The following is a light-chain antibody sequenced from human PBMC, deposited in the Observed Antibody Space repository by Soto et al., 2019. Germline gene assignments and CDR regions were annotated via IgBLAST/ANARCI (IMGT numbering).Light chain of an antibody. CDR1: SSNIGANY. Sequence: QSVLTQPPSVSAAPGQKVTISCSGSSSNIGANYVSWYQQLPGTAPKLLIYGNDKRPSGIPDRFSGSKSGTSATLGITGLQTGDEANYYCGTWDNSLTAVFFGGGTKLTVL. CDR3: GTWDNSLTAVF. CDR2: GND. V-gene: IGLV1-51*01. J-gene: IGLJ2*01.